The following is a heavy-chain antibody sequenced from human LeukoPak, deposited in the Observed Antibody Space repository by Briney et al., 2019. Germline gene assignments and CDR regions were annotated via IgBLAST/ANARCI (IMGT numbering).Heavy chain of an antibody. D-gene: IGHD5-24*01. CDR3: ARGARAGYNLEPFDY. Sequence: SETLSLTCTVSGDSMSSYYWSWIRQPPGKGLEWIGYIYYSGSTKYNPSLKSRVTISVDTSKNQFSLKLSSVTAADTAVYYCARGARAGYNLEPFDYWGQGTLVTVSS. CDR2: IYYSGST. CDR1: GDSMSSYY. J-gene: IGHJ4*02. V-gene: IGHV4-59*08.